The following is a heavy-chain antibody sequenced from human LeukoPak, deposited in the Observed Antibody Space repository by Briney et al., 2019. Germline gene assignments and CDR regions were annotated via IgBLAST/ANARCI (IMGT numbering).Heavy chain of an antibody. CDR1: GFSFKSYA. Sequence: GGSLRLSCAASGFSFKSYAMHWVRQAPGKGLEWVAVIWYDGSYKYYADSVKGRFTISRDNSKNTAYLQMDSLRAEDTALYYCAKEVGPDLGDGGQGTLVTVSS. V-gene: IGHV3-33*03. CDR3: AKEVGPDLGD. CDR2: IWYDGSYK. D-gene: IGHD1-26*01. J-gene: IGHJ4*02.